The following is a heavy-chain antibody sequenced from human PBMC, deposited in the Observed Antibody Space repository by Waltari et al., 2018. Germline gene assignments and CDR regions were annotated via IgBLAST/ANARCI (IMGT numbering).Heavy chain of an antibody. CDR1: GFTLSTNW. J-gene: IGHJ4*02. Sequence: EVQLEESGGVLGQCGGGLRLPCTASGFTLSTNWMSWVRQAPGKGLEWVANIKRDGSEKHYVDSVKGRFSISRDNAKNSLSLEMSSLRVEDTAVYFCAIGFGGGGYWGQGTLVSVSS. CDR3: AIGFGGGGY. CDR2: IKRDGSEK. D-gene: IGHD3-3*01. V-gene: IGHV3-7*01.